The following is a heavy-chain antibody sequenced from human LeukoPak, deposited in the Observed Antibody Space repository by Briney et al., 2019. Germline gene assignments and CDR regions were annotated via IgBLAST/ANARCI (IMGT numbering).Heavy chain of an antibody. Sequence: ASVKVSCKASGGTFSSYAISWVRQAPGQGLEWMGGINTIFGTANYAQKFQGRVTITADESTSTAYMELSSLRSEDTAVYYCVRDGGSGSYYNIPSWFDPWGQGTLVTVSS. CDR1: GGTFSSYA. D-gene: IGHD3-10*01. CDR2: INTIFGTA. J-gene: IGHJ5*02. CDR3: VRDGGSGSYYNIPSWFDP. V-gene: IGHV1-69*01.